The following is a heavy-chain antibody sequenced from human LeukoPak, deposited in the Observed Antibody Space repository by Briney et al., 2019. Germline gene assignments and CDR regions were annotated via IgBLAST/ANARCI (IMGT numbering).Heavy chain of an antibody. V-gene: IGHV3-7*04. CDR2: INQDGSDQ. J-gene: IGHJ4*02. CDR3: ARDYSSGRDF. D-gene: IGHD3-22*01. Sequence: GGSLRLSCAASGFTFSTKWMSWVRQAPGKGLEWVATINQDGSDQYYVDSVKGRFTISRDNAKNSLDLQMNSLRAEDTAVYYCARDYSSGRDFWGQGTLVTVSS. CDR1: GFTFSTKW.